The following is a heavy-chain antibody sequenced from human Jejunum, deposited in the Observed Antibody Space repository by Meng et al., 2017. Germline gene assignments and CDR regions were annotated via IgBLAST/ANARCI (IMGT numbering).Heavy chain of an antibody. D-gene: IGHD3-22*01. CDR1: GYSITTNTY. Sequence: QLQLQESGPGLVKPSGTLSLTCTVSGYSITTNTYWSWVRQSPEKGLEWIGQIDHRGSPYYNPSLKSRVTMSVDKSKSQVSLQLTSVTAADTAVYYCAKHGGYYQHYWGQGTLVTVSS. J-gene: IGHJ4*02. V-gene: IGHV4-4*02. CDR2: IDHRGSP. CDR3: AKHGGYYQHY.